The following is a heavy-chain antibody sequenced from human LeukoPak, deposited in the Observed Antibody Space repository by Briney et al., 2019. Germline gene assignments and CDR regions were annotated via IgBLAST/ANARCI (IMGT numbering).Heavy chain of an antibody. J-gene: IGHJ5*02. CDR2: IYQSGST. Sequence: PSETLSLTCAVSGYSINNGYYWGWIRQPPGKGLEWIATIYQSGSTWNNPSLKSRVTISVDRSKNQFSLKLSSVTAADTAVYYCARDPKLGYCSSTSCSLGPWGQGTLVTVSS. CDR1: GYSINNGYY. D-gene: IGHD2-2*01. CDR3: ARDPKLGYCSSTSCSLGP. V-gene: IGHV4-38-2*02.